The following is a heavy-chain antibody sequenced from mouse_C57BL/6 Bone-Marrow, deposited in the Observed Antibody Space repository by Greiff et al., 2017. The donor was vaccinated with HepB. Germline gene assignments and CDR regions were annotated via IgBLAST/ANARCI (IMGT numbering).Heavy chain of an antibody. Sequence: QVQLQQPGTELVKPGASVKLSCKASGYTFTSYWMHWVKQRPGQGLEWIGNINPSNGGTNYNEKFKGKATLTVDKSSSTAYMQLSSLTSEDSAVSYCERPGYGSGHWYVEVWGTGTTVTVSS. J-gene: IGHJ1*03. CDR3: ERPGYGSGHWYVEV. D-gene: IGHD1-1*01. CDR2: INPSNGGT. CDR1: GYTFTSYW. V-gene: IGHV1-53*01.